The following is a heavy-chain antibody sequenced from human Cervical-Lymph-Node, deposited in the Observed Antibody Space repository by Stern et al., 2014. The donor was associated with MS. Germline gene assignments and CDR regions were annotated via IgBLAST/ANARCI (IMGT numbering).Heavy chain of an antibody. Sequence: QVQLGQSGAEVKKPGASVVISCKAAGYSFTGNYIHWLRQAPGQGLEWMGRTNPNSGDSNYALKFQGRVTMTRDTSITTAYMNLNRLGFDDTAVYYCARERGRAGPAMADYWGQGTLVTVSS. CDR1: GYSFTGNY. CDR3: ARERGRAGPAMADY. J-gene: IGHJ4*02. CDR2: TNPNSGDS. D-gene: IGHD5-18*01. V-gene: IGHV1-2*06.